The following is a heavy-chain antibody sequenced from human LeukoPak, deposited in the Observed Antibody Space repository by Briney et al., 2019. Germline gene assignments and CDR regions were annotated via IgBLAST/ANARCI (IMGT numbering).Heavy chain of an antibody. J-gene: IGHJ4*02. D-gene: IGHD1-26*01. CDR3: ASAGSYAPFDY. CDR1: GFTFSSYW. Sequence: GGSLRLSCAASGFTFSSYWMSWVRQAPGKGLEWVANIKQDGSEKYYVDSVKGRFTISRDNAKNSLYLQMNSLRAEDTAVYYCASAGSYAPFDYWGQGTLVTVSS. CDR2: IKQDGSEK. V-gene: IGHV3-7*01.